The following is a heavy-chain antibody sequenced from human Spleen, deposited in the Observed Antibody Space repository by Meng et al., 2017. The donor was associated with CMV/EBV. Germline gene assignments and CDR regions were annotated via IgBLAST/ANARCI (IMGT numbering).Heavy chain of an antibody. Sequence: GGSLRLSCAASGFTFSNYNMNWVRQAPGKGLEWVSSISSSSSYIYYADSVKGRFTISRDNAKNSLYLQMNSLRAEDTAVYYCARGITIFGVVIYYYYGMDVWGQGTTVTVSS. J-gene: IGHJ6*02. V-gene: IGHV3-21*01. CDR2: ISSSSSYI. CDR1: GFTFSNYN. D-gene: IGHD3-3*01. CDR3: ARGITIFGVVIYYYYGMDV.